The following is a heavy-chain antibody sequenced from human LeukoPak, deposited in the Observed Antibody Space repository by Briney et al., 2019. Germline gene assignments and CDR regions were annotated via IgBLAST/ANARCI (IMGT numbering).Heavy chain of an antibody. D-gene: IGHD6-6*01. CDR3: AKRELVLGSGRYFDY. CDR2: ISGSGGST. CDR1: GFTFSSYA. J-gene: IGHJ4*02. Sequence: GGSLRLSCAASGFTFSSYAMSWVRQAPGKGLEWVSAISGSGGSTYYADSVRGRFTISRDNSKNTLYLQMNSLRAEGTAVYYCAKRELVLGSGRYFDYWGRGTLVTVSS. V-gene: IGHV3-23*01.